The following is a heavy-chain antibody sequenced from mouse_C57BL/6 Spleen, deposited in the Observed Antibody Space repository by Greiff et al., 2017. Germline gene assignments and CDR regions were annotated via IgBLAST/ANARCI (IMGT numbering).Heavy chain of an antibody. CDR1: GYAFSSSW. V-gene: IGHV1-82*01. CDR2: IYPGDGDT. CDR3: ARRAGQAPMDY. D-gene: IGHD3-2*02. J-gene: IGHJ4*01. Sequence: QVQLQQSGPELVKPGASVKISCKASGYAFSSSWMNWVKQRPGKGLEWIGRIYPGDGDTDYNGKFKGKATLTADKSSSTAYMQLSSLTSEDSAVYFCARRAGQAPMDYWCQGTSGPVSS.